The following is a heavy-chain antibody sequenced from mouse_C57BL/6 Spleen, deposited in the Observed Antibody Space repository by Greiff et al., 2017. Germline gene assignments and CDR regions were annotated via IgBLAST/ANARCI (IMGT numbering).Heavy chain of an antibody. Sequence: EVQLQQSGPELVKPGASVKMSCKASGYTFTDYNMHWVKQSHGKSLEWIGYINPNNGGTSYNRKFKGKATLTVNKSSSTAYMELRSLTSEDSAVYYCARGGFTTVPKDYWGQGTTLTVSS. CDR3: ARGGFTTVPKDY. CDR2: INPNNGGT. J-gene: IGHJ2*01. CDR1: GYTFTDYN. D-gene: IGHD1-1*01. V-gene: IGHV1-22*01.